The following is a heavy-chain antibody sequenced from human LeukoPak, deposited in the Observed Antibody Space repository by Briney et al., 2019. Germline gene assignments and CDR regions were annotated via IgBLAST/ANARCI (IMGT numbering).Heavy chain of an antibody. CDR1: GGSISSSNW. J-gene: IGHJ4*02. V-gene: IGHV4-4*02. D-gene: IGHD6-6*01. Sequence: SETLSLTCAVSGGSISSSNWWSWVRQPPGKGLEWIGEIYHSGSTNYNPSLKSRVTISVDKSENQFSLKLSSVTAADTAVYYCARSTPKISSPDYWGQGTLVTVSS. CDR3: ARSTPKISSPDY. CDR2: IYHSGST.